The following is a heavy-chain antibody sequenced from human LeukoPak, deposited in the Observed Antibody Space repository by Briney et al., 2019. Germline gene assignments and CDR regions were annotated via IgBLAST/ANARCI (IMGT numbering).Heavy chain of an antibody. J-gene: IGHJ4*02. CDR3: VRDSRHGNNLAYHFDF. Sequence: GRTLKLSCAASGFAFSADAMDWVRPAPREGGEWVSVFSYYDASEYYEASVRVRVTMSRDHSQNMLYLYMTSLRHQDTQLYYCVRDSRHGNNLAYHFDFWGQGPLVTVSS. V-gene: IGHV3-30*04. CDR2: FSYYDASE. D-gene: IGHD5-24*01. CDR1: GFAFSADA.